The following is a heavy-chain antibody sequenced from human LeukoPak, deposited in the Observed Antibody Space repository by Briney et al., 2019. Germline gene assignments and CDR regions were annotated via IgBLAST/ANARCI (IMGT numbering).Heavy chain of an antibody. CDR1: GFTFRNYW. D-gene: IGHD5-18*01. V-gene: IGHV3-48*02. J-gene: IGHJ4*02. Sequence: PGGSLRLSCAASGFTFRNYWMSWVRQAPGKGLEWVSYISSSSSTIYYADSVKGRFTISRDNAKNSLYLQMNSLRDEDTAVYYCARERGIRLWTTWDYYFDYWGQGTLVTVSS. CDR2: ISSSSSTI. CDR3: ARERGIRLWTTWDYYFDY.